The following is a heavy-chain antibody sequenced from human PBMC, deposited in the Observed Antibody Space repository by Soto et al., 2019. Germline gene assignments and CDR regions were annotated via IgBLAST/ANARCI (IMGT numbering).Heavy chain of an antibody. Sequence: ASVKVSWKASGYTFTNSGISWVRKAPGQGLEWMGWISTDNGNTNYAQHLKGRVSMTTDTSTSTAYMDLRSLRSDDTAVYYCARDQGITTFGVYSMYYYGMDVWGQGTTVTVS. CDR3: ARDQGITTFGVYSMYYYGMDV. D-gene: IGHD3-3*01. J-gene: IGHJ6*02. CDR1: GYTFTNSG. CDR2: ISTDNGNT. V-gene: IGHV1-18*01.